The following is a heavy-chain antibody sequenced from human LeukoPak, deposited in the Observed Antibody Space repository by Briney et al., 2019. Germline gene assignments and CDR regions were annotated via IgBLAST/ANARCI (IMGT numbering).Heavy chain of an antibody. CDR1: GGSFSGYY. J-gene: IGHJ4*02. V-gene: IGHV4-34*01. Sequence: SETLSLTCAVYGGSFSGYYWSWIRQPPGKGLEWIGEINHSGSTNYNPSLKSRVTISVDTSKNQFSLKLSSVTAADTAVYYCARGPYYDFWSGYSPNYYFDYWGQGTLVTVSS. D-gene: IGHD3-3*01. CDR3: ARGPYYDFWSGYSPNYYFDY. CDR2: INHSGST.